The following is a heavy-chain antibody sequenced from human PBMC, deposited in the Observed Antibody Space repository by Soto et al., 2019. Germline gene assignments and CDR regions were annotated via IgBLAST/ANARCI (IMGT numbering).Heavy chain of an antibody. CDR1: RDTFTSYY. CDR3: ARSSGGNFGIIIEGTNWFDP. D-gene: IGHD1-26*01. J-gene: IGHJ5*02. V-gene: IGHV1-46*01. Sequence: ASVKVSCKAPRDTFTSYYINWVRQAPGQGLEWIGVINPHGGSTAYAQKFQGRVTMTRDTSASTVYMELSSLRSEDTAVYYCARSSGGNFGIIIEGTNWFDPWGQGTLVTVSS. CDR2: INPHGGST.